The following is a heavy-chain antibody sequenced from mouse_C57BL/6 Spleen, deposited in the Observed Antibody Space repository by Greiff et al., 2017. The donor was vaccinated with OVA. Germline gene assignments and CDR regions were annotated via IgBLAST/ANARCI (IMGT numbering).Heavy chain of an antibody. CDR1: GYTFTSYW. D-gene: IGHD1-1*02. V-gene: IGHV1-50*01. J-gene: IGHJ3*01. CDR2: IDPSDSYT. CDR3: ARNGGWERFAY. Sequence: VQLQQSGAELVKPGASVKLSCKASGYTFTSYWMQWVKPRPGQGLEWIGEIDPSDSYTNYNQKFKGKATLTVDTSSSTAYMQLSSLTSEDSAVYYCARNGGWERFAYWGQGTLVTVSA.